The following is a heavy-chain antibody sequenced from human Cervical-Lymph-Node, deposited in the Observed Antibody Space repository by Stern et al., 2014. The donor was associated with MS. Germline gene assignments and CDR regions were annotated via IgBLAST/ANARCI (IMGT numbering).Heavy chain of an antibody. CDR1: GGTFSNYD. CDR3: ALGGFGHYFEY. D-gene: IGHD3-10*01. V-gene: IGHV1-69*01. CDR2: IIPIIGPP. Sequence: VQLVQSGAEVKKPGSSVKVSCRASGGTFSNYDISWVRQAPGQGLEWMGGIIPIIGPPNYAQKFQGRVTITADESTSPAYMELSSLRSDDTAVYYCALGGFGHYFEYWGQGTLVTVSS. J-gene: IGHJ4*02.